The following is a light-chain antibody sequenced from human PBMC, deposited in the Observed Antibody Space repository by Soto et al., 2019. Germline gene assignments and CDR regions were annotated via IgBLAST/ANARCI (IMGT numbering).Light chain of an antibody. CDR1: SSDIGGGYD. J-gene: IGLJ2*01. CDR3: QSYYSSRSGVV. V-gene: IGLV1-40*01. CDR2: DNS. Sequence: QSVLTQPASVSGAPGQRVTISCTGSSSDIGGGYDVHWYQQLPGTAPKLLIYDNSNRPSGVPDRFSGSKSGTSASLAITGRHAEDEDDYYCQSYYSSRSGVVFGGGTKLTVL.